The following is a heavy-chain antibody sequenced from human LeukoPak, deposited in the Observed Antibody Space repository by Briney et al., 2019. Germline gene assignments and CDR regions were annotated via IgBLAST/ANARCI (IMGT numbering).Heavy chain of an antibody. CDR1: GYTFTSYG. Sequence: ASVKVSCKASGYTFTSYGISWVRQAPGQGLEWMGWISAYNGNTNYAQKLQGRVTMTTDTSTSTAYMELRSLRSDDTAVYYCARDRLRLRWYYYMDVWGKGTTVTISS. CDR3: ARDRLRLRWYYYMDV. D-gene: IGHD5-12*01. CDR2: ISAYNGNT. V-gene: IGHV1-18*01. J-gene: IGHJ6*03.